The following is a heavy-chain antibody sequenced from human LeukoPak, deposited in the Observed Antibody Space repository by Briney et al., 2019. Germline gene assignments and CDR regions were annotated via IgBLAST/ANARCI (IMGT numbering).Heavy chain of an antibody. CDR2: INHNGNVN. CDR3: GGGGGLDV. D-gene: IGHD3-16*01. Sequence: PGGSLRLSCAASGFTFSSYWMNWARQAPGKGLEWVASINHNGNVNYYVDSVKGRFTISRDNAKNSLYLQMSNLRAEDTAVYFCGGGGGLDVWGKGATVTVS. CDR1: GFTFSSYW. V-gene: IGHV3-7*03. J-gene: IGHJ6*04.